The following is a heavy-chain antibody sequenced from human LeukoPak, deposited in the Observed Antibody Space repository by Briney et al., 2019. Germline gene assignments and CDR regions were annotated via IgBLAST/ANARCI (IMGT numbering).Heavy chain of an antibody. CDR3: ARHFNYYGMDV. J-gene: IGHJ6*02. CDR1: GGSISGYY. CDR2: VYYSGST. Sequence: SETLSLTCTVSGGSISGYYWSWIRQAPGKGLEWIGYVYYSGSTNYNPSLKSRATISLDTSKNQFSLKLSSVTAADTAVYYCARHFNYYGMDVWGQGTTVTVSS. V-gene: IGHV4-59*08.